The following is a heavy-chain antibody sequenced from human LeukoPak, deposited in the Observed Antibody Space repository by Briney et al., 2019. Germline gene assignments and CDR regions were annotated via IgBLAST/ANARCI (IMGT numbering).Heavy chain of an antibody. D-gene: IGHD4-23*01. CDR3: ATLGSYYGGNSSGY. CDR1: GFSFSSYW. Sequence: GGSLRLSCAASGFSFSSYWMSWVRQAPGKGLEWVSYISSSSSTIYYADSVKGRFTISRDNAKNSLYLQMNSLRAEDTAVYYCATLGSYYGGNSSGYWGQGTLVTVSS. J-gene: IGHJ4*02. V-gene: IGHV3-48*01. CDR2: ISSSSSTI.